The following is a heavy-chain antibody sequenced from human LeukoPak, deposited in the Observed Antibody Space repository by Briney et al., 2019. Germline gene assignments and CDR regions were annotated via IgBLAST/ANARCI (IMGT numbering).Heavy chain of an antibody. CDR3: ARGCDYVWGSYRPWGYYYYYMDV. Sequence: GASVKVSCKASGYTFTSYGISWVRQAPGQGLEWMGWISAYNGNTNYAQKLQGRVTMTTDTSTSTAYMELRSLRSDDTAVYYCARGCDYVWGSYRPWGYYYYYMDVWGKGTTVTISS. J-gene: IGHJ6*03. CDR1: GYTFTSYG. V-gene: IGHV1-18*01. CDR2: ISAYNGNT. D-gene: IGHD3-16*02.